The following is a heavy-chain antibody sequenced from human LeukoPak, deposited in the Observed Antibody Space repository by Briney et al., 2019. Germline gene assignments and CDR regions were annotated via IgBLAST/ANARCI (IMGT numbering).Heavy chain of an antibody. D-gene: IGHD7-27*01. CDR3: ATSPQLGITTYLDN. CDR1: GYTFINYY. J-gene: IGHJ4*02. V-gene: IGHV1-46*01. CDR2: INPSGGGT. Sequence: SVKVSCKASGYTFINYYMHWVRQAPGQGLEWMGIINPSGGGTTYAPKFQGRVTMTRDTSTSTVYMELSSLGSEDTAVYSCATSPQLGITTYLDNWGQGTLVTVSS.